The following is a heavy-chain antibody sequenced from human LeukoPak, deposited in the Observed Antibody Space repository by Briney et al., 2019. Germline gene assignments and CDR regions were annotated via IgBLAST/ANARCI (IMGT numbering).Heavy chain of an antibody. CDR3: ARRRAGSDY. CDR1: GGSISSSSYY. CDR2: INHSGGT. V-gene: IGHV4-39*07. J-gene: IGHJ4*02. D-gene: IGHD1-1*01. Sequence: SETLSLTCTVSGGSISSSSYYWGWIRQPPGKGLEWIGEINHSGGTNYNPSLKSRVTISVDTSKNQFSLKLSSVTAADTAVYYCARRRAGSDYWGQGTLVTVSS.